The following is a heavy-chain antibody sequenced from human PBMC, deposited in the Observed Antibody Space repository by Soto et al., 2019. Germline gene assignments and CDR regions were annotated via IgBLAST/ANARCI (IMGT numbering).Heavy chain of an antibody. J-gene: IGHJ4*02. Sequence: VQLVESGGGLVKPGGSLRLSCAASGFTFSDYYMSWIRQAPGKGLEWVSATSGSGGSTYYADSVKGRFTISRDNSKNTLYLQMNSLRAEDTAVYYCAKGVVVNSQWGQGTLVTVSS. V-gene: IGHV3-23*04. D-gene: IGHD3-22*01. CDR3: AKGVVVNSQ. CDR2: TSGSGGST. CDR1: GFTFSDYY.